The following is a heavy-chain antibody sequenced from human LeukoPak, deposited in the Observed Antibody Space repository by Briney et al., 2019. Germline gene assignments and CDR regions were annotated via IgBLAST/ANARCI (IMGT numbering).Heavy chain of an antibody. CDR2: VYYGGTT. J-gene: IGHJ6*03. Sequence: PSETLSLTCTVSGGSINSRSYYWGWIRQPPGKGLGWIGSVYYGGTTYYNPSLKSRVTISEDTSKNQFSLRLSSVTAADTAVYYCARRATTVTTGYYYYYMDVWGKGTTVTVSS. D-gene: IGHD4-17*01. CDR1: GGSINSRSYY. CDR3: ARRATTVTTGYYYYYMDV. V-gene: IGHV4-39*01.